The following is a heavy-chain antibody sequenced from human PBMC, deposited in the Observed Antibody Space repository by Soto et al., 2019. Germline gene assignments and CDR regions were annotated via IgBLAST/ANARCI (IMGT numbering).Heavy chain of an antibody. V-gene: IGHV1-3*05. D-gene: IGHD6-19*01. CDR3: ARAVAVPADFDY. CDR1: GYTFNGYA. J-gene: IGHJ4*02. CDR2: INAGNGNT. Sequence: QVQLVQSGAEEKKLGASVKVSCKASGYTFNGYAMHWVRQAPGQRLEWMGWINAGNGNTKYSQKFQGRVTITRDTSASTAYMELSSLRSEDTAVYYCARAVAVPADFDYWGQGTLVTVSS.